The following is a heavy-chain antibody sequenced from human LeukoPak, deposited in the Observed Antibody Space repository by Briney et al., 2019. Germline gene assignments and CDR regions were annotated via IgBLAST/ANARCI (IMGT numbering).Heavy chain of an antibody. CDR2: ISSSGSTI. D-gene: IGHD3-22*01. CDR3: ARDSSAYDSSGYQLY. J-gene: IGHJ4*02. CDR1: GFTFSSYE. Sequence: GVLRLSCAASGFTFSSYEMNWVRQAPGKGLEWVSYISSSGSTIYYADSVKGRFTISRDNAKNSLYLQMNSLRAEDTAVYYCARDSSAYDSSGYQLYWGQGTLVTVSS. V-gene: IGHV3-48*03.